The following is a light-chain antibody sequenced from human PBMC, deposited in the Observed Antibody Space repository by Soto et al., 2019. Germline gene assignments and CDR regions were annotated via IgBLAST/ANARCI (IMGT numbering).Light chain of an antibody. Sequence: QSALTQPASVSGSPGQSITISCTGTSSDLGKYNYVSWFQQHPGKAPKLMIYDVSKRPSGVPDRFSGSKSGNTASLTISGLQAEDEADYYCCSYAGSYTFVFGTGTKLTVL. CDR2: DVS. CDR3: CSYAGSYTFV. J-gene: IGLJ1*01. V-gene: IGLV2-11*01. CDR1: SSDLGKYNY.